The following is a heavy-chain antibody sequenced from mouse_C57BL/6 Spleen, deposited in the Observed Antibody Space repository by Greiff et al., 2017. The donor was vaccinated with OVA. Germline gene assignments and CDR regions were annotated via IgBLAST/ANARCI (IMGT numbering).Heavy chain of an antibody. Sequence: EVQVVESGGGLVQPGGSLKLSCAASGFTFSDYYMYWVRQTPEKRLEWVAYISNGGGSTYYPDTVKGRFTISRDNAKNTLYLQMSRLKSEDTAMYYCARRRWDEAMDDWGQGTSVTVSS. CDR2: ISNGGGST. CDR1: GFTFSDYY. V-gene: IGHV5-12*01. CDR3: ARRRWDEAMDD. J-gene: IGHJ4*01. D-gene: IGHD4-1*01.